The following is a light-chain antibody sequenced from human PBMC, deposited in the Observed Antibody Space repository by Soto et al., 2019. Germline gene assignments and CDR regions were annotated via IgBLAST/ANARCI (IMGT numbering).Light chain of an antibody. CDR1: QSISSW. CDR2: EAS. J-gene: IGKJ4*02. V-gene: IGKV1-5*01. CDR3: QQYSSYPRT. Sequence: DIQLTQSPSTLSLSLGERATLSCRASQSISSWLAWYQQKPGKAPKLLIHEASSLPTGVPYRFSGSGSGTEFTLTISRLEPDDFAAYYCQQYSSYPRTFGGGAKVDIK.